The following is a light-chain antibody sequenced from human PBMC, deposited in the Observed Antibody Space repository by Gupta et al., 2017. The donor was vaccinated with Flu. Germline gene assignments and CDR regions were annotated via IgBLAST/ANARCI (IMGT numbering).Light chain of an antibody. CDR3: QQYYSTPYT. V-gene: IGKV4-1*01. J-gene: IGKJ2*01. CDR2: WAS. CDR1: QSVLYSSTNKDY. Sequence: DIVMTQSLDSLAVSLGERAAINCKSSQSVLYSSTNKDYLAWYQQKPGQPPKLLVYWASTRESGVPDRFSGSGSGTDFTLTISSLQAEDVAVYYCQQYYSTPYTFGQGTKLEIK.